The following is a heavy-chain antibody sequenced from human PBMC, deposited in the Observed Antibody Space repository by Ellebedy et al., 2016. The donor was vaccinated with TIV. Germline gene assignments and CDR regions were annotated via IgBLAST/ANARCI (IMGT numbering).Heavy chain of an antibody. CDR2: IKRDGSEK. V-gene: IGHV3-7*04. CDR1: GFTFHNYW. D-gene: IGHD6-19*01. Sequence: GESLKISCAASGFTFHNYWMNWVRQAPGKGLEWVASIKRDGSEKYYVDSVTGRFTISRDNTKNSLYLQMNRLRAKDTAVYYCARDRAVGTMDAFDIWGQGTMVTVSS. J-gene: IGHJ3*02. CDR3: ARDRAVGTMDAFDI.